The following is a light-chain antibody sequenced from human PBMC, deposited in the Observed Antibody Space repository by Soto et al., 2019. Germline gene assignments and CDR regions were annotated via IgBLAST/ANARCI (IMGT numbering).Light chain of an antibody. CDR3: QQRSNPFT. J-gene: IGKJ3*01. CDR2: DAS. CDR1: QSIRTY. V-gene: IGKV3-11*01. Sequence: EIVLTQSPATLSLSPGERAILSCRASQSIRTYLAWYQQKPGQAPRLLIYDASNRATGIPARFSGSGSGTDFTLTISSLEPEDFAVYYCQQRSNPFTFGPGTKVNIK.